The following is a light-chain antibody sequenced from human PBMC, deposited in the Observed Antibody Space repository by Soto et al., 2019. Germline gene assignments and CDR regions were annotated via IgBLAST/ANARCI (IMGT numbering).Light chain of an antibody. V-gene: IGKV3-20*01. J-gene: IGKJ1*01. Sequence: EIVLTQSPDTLSLSPGERATLSCRASQSVSGSNLAWYQHKSGQGPRLLIYIASRRATGIPDRFSGSGSGTEFTLTISRLEPEDFAVYYCQQHGSGPWTFGQGTKVEIK. CDR2: IAS. CDR3: QQHGSGPWT. CDR1: QSVSGSN.